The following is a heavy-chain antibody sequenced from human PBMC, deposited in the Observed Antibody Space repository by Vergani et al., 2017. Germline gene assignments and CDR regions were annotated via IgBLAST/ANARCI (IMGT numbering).Heavy chain of an antibody. CDR2: IYHSGAT. Sequence: QLHLQESGPGLVKPSETLSLTCTVSGGSITSSSYYWGWIRQPPGKGLEWIGNIYHSGATNSKSSLWSRVSISIDTSKSSFSLRLSSVTTADTAMYYCARDTFHFDSENYDDVFDSWGQGTMVIVSS. J-gene: IGHJ3*02. CDR3: ARDTFHFDSENYDDVFDS. CDR1: GGSITSSSYY. V-gene: IGHV4-61*03. D-gene: IGHD3-16*01.